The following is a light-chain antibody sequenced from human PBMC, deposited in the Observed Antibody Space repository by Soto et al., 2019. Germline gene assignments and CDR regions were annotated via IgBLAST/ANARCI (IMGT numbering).Light chain of an antibody. V-gene: IGLV2-14*01. CDR2: EVS. CDR1: SSDVGGYKY. CDR3: SSYTSRSTLV. Sequence: QSALTQPASVSGSPGQSITISCTGTSSDVGGYKYVSWYQQHPGKVPKLMIYEVSNRPSGVSNRFSGSKSGNTASLTISGLQAEDEADYYCSSYTSRSTLVFGTGTKVTVL. J-gene: IGLJ1*01.